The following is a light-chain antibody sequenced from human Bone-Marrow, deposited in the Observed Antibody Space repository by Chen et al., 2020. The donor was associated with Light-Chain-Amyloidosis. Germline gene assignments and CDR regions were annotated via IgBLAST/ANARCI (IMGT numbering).Light chain of an antibody. J-gene: IGKJ3*01. Sequence: IVLPPSPATLSVSPGDRATLSCRANQNLGSILAWYQQKPGQSPRLLFYGASVRVPGTPARFSGSGYGTEFTLTISSLQSEDFAVYYCQQNTHWPFSFGPGTKVEI. CDR3: QQNTHWPFS. CDR2: GAS. V-gene: IGKV3-15*01. CDR1: QNLGSI.